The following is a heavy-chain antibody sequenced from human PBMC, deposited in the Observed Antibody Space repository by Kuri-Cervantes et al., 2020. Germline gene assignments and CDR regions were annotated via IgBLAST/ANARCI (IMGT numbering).Heavy chain of an antibody. CDR2: IKSKTDGGTT. V-gene: IGHV3-15*01. Sequence: GESLKTSCAASGFTFSSYALSWVRQAPGKGLEWVGRIKSKTDGGTTDYAAPVKGRFTISRDDSKNTLYPQMNSLKTEDKAVYYCTSGSGSYYNVDYWGQGTLVTVSS. CDR1: GFTFSSYA. D-gene: IGHD3-10*01. CDR3: TSGSGSYYNVDY. J-gene: IGHJ4*02.